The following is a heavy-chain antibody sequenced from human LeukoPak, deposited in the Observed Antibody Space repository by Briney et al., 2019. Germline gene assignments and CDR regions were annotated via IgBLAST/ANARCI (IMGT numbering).Heavy chain of an antibody. Sequence: GASVKVSCKASGYTFTSYGISWVRQAPGQGLEWMGIINPSGGSTSYAQKFQGRFTMTRDTSTSTVYMELSSLRSEDTAVYYCARDHYQGGHDYWGQGTLVTVSS. CDR2: INPSGGST. J-gene: IGHJ4*02. CDR1: GYTFTSYG. CDR3: ARDHYQGGHDY. V-gene: IGHV1-46*01. D-gene: IGHD2-2*01.